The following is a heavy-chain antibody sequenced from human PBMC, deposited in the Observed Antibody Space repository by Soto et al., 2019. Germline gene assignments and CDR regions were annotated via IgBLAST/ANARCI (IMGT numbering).Heavy chain of an antibody. CDR3: ASDSGGTMRDDP. Sequence: SETLSLTCTVSGGSISSGGYYWSWIRQHPGKGLEWIGYIYYSGSTYYNPSLKSRVTISVDTSKNQFSLKLSSVTAADTAVYYCASDSGGTMRDDPWGQGTLVTVSS. CDR1: GGSISSGGYY. D-gene: IGHD3-22*01. J-gene: IGHJ5*02. CDR2: IYYSGST. V-gene: IGHV4-31*03.